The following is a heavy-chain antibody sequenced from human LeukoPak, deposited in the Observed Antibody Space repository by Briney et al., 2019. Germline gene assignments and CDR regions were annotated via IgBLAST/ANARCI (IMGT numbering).Heavy chain of an antibody. CDR3: ARMPHIAAPGHTY. CDR2: IYSGGNT. CDR1: GFAVSSSH. V-gene: IGHV3-53*01. Sequence: GGSLRLSCAASGFAVSSSHMNWVRQAPGKGLEWVSIIYSGGNTYYADSVKGRFTISRDKSKNTLYLQMNSLRAEDTAVYYCARMPHIAAPGHTYWGQGTLVAVSS. D-gene: IGHD6-13*01. J-gene: IGHJ4*02.